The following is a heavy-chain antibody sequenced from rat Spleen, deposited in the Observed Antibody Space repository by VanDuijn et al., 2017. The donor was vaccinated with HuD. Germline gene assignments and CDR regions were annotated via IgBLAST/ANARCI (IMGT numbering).Heavy chain of an antibody. CDR2: ISSAGRT. V-gene: IGHV2S12*01. CDR3: AREELYYYDGYYHQKGPFDY. CDR1: GFSLTSND. D-gene: IGHD1-12*03. Sequence: VQLKESGPGLVQPSQTLSLTCTVSGFSLTSNDVSWVRQPPGKGLEWIAAISSAGRTYYNSNLKSRLSINRDTSKSQVFLKMNSLQTEDIATYYCAREELYYYDGYYHQKGPFDYWGQGVMVTVSS. J-gene: IGHJ2*01.